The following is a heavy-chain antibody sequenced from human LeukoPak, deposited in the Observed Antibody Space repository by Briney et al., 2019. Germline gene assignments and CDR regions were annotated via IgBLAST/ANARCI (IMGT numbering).Heavy chain of an antibody. Sequence: GGSLRLSCVGSGFAFHNYAMHWVRRPPGKGLEWVSSINWNSDTKADADSVKGRFTISRDRARNSLYLQMGSLRPEDTALYYCAKDTGGDGAYFYAMDVWGQGTSVTVSS. CDR1: GFAFHNYA. J-gene: IGHJ6*02. CDR3: AKDTGGDGAYFYAMDV. CDR2: INWNSDTK. V-gene: IGHV3-9*01. D-gene: IGHD2-21*02.